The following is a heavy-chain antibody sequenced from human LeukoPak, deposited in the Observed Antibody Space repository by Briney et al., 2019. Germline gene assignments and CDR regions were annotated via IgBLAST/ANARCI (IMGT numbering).Heavy chain of an antibody. CDR2: MNPNSGNT. Sequence: ASVKVSCKAPGYTFTSYDINWVRQATRQGLEWMGWMNPNSGNTGYAQKFQGRVTITRNTSISTAYMELSSLRSEDTAVYYCARRLYYYDSSGYSGFDYWGQGTLVTVSS. CDR3: ARRLYYYDSSGYSGFDY. CDR1: GYTFTSYD. V-gene: IGHV1-8*03. J-gene: IGHJ4*02. D-gene: IGHD3-22*01.